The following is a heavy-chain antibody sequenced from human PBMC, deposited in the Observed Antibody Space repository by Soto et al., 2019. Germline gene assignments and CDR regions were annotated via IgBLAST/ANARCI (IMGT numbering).Heavy chain of an antibody. CDR1: GFTFSSYA. Sequence: GGSLRLSCAASGFTFSSYAMHWVRQAPGKGLEWVAVISYDGSNKYYADSVKGRFTISRDNSKNTLYLQMNSLRAEDTAVYYCARAHTPRNWFDPWGQGTLVTVSS. CDR3: ARAHTPRNWFDP. CDR2: ISYDGSNK. J-gene: IGHJ5*02. V-gene: IGHV3-30-3*01.